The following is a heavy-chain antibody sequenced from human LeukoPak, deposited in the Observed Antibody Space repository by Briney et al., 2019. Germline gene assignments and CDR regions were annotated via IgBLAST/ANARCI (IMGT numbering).Heavy chain of an antibody. D-gene: IGHD6-13*01. V-gene: IGHV4-4*07. CDR3: ARDKISAAGMDYFDY. CDR2: IYTSGST. J-gene: IGHJ4*02. Sequence: SETLSLTCTVSGGSISSYYWSLIRQPAGKGLEWIGRIYTSGSTNYNPSLKSRVTMSVDTSKNQFSLKLSSVTAADTAVYYCARDKISAAGMDYFDYWGQGTLVTVSS. CDR1: GGSISSYY.